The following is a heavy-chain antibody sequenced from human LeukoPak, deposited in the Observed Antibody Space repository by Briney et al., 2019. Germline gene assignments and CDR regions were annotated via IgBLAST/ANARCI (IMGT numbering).Heavy chain of an antibody. CDR1: GFTFSSYS. Sequence: GGSLRLSCAASGFTFSSYSMNWVRQAPGKWLEWVSSITGTSTYIYYADSVKGRFTISRDNAKNSLFLQMDGLRADDTAVYYCARGRSITILRGVAISDGFDIWGQGTKVTVS. CDR3: ARGRSITILRGVAISDGFDI. D-gene: IGHD3-10*01. V-gene: IGHV3-21*01. J-gene: IGHJ3*02. CDR2: ITGTSTYI.